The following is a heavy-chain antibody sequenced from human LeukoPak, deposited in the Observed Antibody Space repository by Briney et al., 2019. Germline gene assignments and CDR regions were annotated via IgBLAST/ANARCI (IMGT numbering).Heavy chain of an antibody. CDR1: GGSISSYY. V-gene: IGHV4-59*08. CDR3: ARHVAAAGTRLPRDEVGPEIDY. Sequence: SETLSLTCTVSGGSISSYYWSWIRQPPGKGLEWIGYIYYSGSTNYNPSLKSRVTISVDTSKNQFSLKLSSVTAADTAVYYCARHVAAAGTRLPRDEVGPEIDYWGQGTLVTVSS. CDR2: IYYSGST. J-gene: IGHJ4*02. D-gene: IGHD6-13*01.